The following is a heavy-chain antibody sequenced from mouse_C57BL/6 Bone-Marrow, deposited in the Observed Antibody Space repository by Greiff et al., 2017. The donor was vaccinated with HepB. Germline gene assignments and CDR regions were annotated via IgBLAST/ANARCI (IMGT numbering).Heavy chain of an antibody. CDR1: GYTFTSYG. Sequence: QVQLQQSGAELARPGASVKLSCKASGYTFTSYGISWVKQRTGQGLEWIGEIYPRSGNTYYNEKFKGKATLTADTSSSTAYMELRSLTSEDSAVYFCAREGYYYGSSLGYWGQGTTLTVSS. CDR3: AREGYYYGSSLGY. D-gene: IGHD1-1*01. V-gene: IGHV1-81*01. CDR2: IYPRSGNT. J-gene: IGHJ2*01.